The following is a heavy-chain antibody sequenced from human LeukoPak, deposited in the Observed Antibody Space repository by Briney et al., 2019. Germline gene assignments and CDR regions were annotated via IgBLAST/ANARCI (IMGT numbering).Heavy chain of an antibody. CDR2: IWSDGSKK. CDR1: GFTFSSYT. D-gene: IGHD2-21*02. Sequence: GGSLRLSCAASGFTFSSYTMHWVRQAPGKGLEWVALIWSDGSKKYYADSVKGRFTISRDNAKNSLYLQMNSLRAEDTAVYYCARDGAVTASLVYYYYGMDVWGQGTTVTVSS. V-gene: IGHV3-30-3*01. CDR3: ARDGAVTASLVYYYYGMDV. J-gene: IGHJ6*02.